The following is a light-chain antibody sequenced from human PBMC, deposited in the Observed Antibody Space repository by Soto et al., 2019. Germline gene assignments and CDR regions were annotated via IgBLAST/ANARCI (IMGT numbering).Light chain of an antibody. CDR1: QTVSSN. CDR3: QQHSHWPPWT. CDR2: GAS. J-gene: IGKJ1*01. Sequence: EIILTQSPDTLSFSPGERVTLSCRASQTVSSNYLAWCQQRPGQAPRLLIYGASTRATGIPARFSGSGSGTEFTLTISSLQSEDFAVYYCQQHSHWPPWTFGQGTKVDIK. V-gene: IGKV3-15*01.